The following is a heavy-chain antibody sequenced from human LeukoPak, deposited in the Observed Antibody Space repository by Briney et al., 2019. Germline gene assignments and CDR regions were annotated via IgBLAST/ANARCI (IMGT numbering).Heavy chain of an antibody. CDR2: INPNSGGT. V-gene: IGHV1-2*02. Sequence: ASVTVSCTASGYTFTGYYMHWVRQAPGQGLEWMGWINPNSGGTYYAQKFQGRVTMTRDTSISTAYMELSRLRSDDTAVYYCAKTSYGDYGMDVWGQGTTVTVSS. CDR3: AKTSYGDYGMDV. D-gene: IGHD4-17*01. CDR1: GYTFTGYY. J-gene: IGHJ6*02.